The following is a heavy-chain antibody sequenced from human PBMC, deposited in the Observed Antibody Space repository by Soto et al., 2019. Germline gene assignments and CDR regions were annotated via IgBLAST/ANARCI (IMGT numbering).Heavy chain of an antibody. V-gene: IGHV4-31*03. Sequence: QVQLQESGPGVVKPSQTLSLTCTVSGGSISSGGYYWSWIRQHPGKGLEWIGYIYYSGSTYYNPPLNSRVTISVDTSKNQFSLKLSSVTAADTAVYYCAREVRDYDRIDYWGQGTLVTVSS. CDR1: GGSISSGGYY. CDR3: AREVRDYDRIDY. J-gene: IGHJ4*02. CDR2: IYYSGST. D-gene: IGHD3-10*01.